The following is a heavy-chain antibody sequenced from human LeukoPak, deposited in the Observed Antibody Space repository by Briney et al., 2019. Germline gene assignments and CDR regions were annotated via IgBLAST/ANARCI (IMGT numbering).Heavy chain of an antibody. Sequence: PGGSLRLSCAASGFTFSSYAMHWVRQAPGKGLEGVAVISYGGSNKYYADSVKGRFTISRDNSKNTLYLQMNSLRAEDTAVYYCARQSSMIVEKYYFDYWGQGTLVTVS. CDR1: GFTFSSYA. CDR2: ISYGGSNK. D-gene: IGHD3-22*01. CDR3: ARQSSMIVEKYYFDY. J-gene: IGHJ4*02. V-gene: IGHV3-30*04.